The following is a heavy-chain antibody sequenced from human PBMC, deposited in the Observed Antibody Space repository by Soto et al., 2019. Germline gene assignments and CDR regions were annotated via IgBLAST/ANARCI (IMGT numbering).Heavy chain of an antibody. D-gene: IGHD3-22*01. J-gene: IGHJ3*02. Sequence: GGSLRLSCAASGFTFSSYSMNWVRQAPGKGLEWVSSISSRSSYIYYADSVKGRFTISRDNAKNSLYLQMNSLRAEDTAVYYCARDVYYDSSGYYVGSRDAFDIWGQGTMVTVSS. CDR3: ARDVYYDSSGYYVGSRDAFDI. CDR1: GFTFSSYS. CDR2: ISSRSSYI. V-gene: IGHV3-21*01.